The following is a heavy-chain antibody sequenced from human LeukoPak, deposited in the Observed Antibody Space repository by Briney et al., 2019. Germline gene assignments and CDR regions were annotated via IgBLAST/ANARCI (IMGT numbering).Heavy chain of an antibody. Sequence: HGESLKISCKGSGYSFTSYWISWVRQMPGKGLEWMGRIDPSDYYTNYSPSFQGHVTISADKSISTAYLQWSSLKASDTAMYYCARHRSSSWGYNWFDPWGQGTLVTVSS. V-gene: IGHV5-10-1*01. CDR1: GYSFTSYW. J-gene: IGHJ5*02. D-gene: IGHD6-13*01. CDR2: IDPSDYYT. CDR3: ARHRSSSWGYNWFDP.